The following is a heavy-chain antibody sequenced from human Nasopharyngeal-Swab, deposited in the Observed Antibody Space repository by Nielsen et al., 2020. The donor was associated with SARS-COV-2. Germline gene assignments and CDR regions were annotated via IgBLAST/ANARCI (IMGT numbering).Heavy chain of an antibody. CDR2: ISPNSGAT. CDR3: ATDNGSSYAFWS. V-gene: IGHV1-2*06. CDR1: GNTFNAYF. J-gene: IGHJ4*02. Sequence: ASVKVSCKASGNTFNAYFLYWARQAPGQGLEWMGRISPNSGATDYAQKFQGRVTVTRDTSTSVVYMELSGLTSDDSAMYFCATDNGSSYAFWSWGQGALVTVSS. D-gene: IGHD3/OR15-3a*01.